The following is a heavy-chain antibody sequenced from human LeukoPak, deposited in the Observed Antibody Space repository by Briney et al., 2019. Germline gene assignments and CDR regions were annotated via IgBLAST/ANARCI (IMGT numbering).Heavy chain of an antibody. Sequence: GGSLRLSCAASGFTFNSYAMSWVRQAPGKGLEWVSGISGSGGSTYYADSVKGRFTISRDNSKNTLYLQMNRLRAEDTAVYYCARPSVAGPYFDYWGQGTLVTVSS. CDR1: GFTFNSYA. CDR3: ARPSVAGPYFDY. J-gene: IGHJ4*02. V-gene: IGHV3-23*01. CDR2: ISGSGGST. D-gene: IGHD6-19*01.